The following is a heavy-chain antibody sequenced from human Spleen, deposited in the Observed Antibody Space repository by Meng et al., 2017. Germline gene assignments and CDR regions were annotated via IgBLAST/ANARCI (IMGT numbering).Heavy chain of an antibody. CDR3: ARTIFGVVTGSFDY. CDR2: ISYDGSNK. Sequence: GGSLRLSCGASGFTFSRYAMHWVRQAPGKGLEWVALISYDGSNKYYADSVKGRFTISRDNSKNTLYLQMNSLRAEDTAVYYCARTIFGVVTGSFDYWGQGTLVTVSS. D-gene: IGHD3-3*01. CDR1: GFTFSRYA. J-gene: IGHJ4*02. V-gene: IGHV3-30*01.